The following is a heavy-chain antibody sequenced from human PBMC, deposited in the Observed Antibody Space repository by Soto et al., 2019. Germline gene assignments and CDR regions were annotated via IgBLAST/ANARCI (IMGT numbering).Heavy chain of an antibody. CDR1: GGTFSNYA. CDR2: IIPIFGTA. CDR3: AKLGYDGGGDCLGPYYFDY. Sequence: QVQLVQSGAEVKKPGSSVKVSCKASGGTFSNYAISWVRQAPGQGVEWMGGIIPIFGTAIYAQKFQGRVTITSDKSTSTVYRDWSSVRSEDTAVYYCAKLGYDGGGDCLGPYYFDYCGQGTLVTVSS. J-gene: IGHJ4*02. V-gene: IGHV1-69*06. D-gene: IGHD2-21*02.